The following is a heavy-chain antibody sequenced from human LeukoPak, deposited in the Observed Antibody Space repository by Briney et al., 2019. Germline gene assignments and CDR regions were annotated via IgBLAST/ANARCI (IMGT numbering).Heavy chain of an antibody. CDR1: GGSVNSYY. J-gene: IGHJ3*02. V-gene: IGHV4-4*09. D-gene: IGHD7-27*01. Sequence: PSKTLSLTCSVSGGSVNSYYWSWIRQPPGKGLGWIGYIYTTGRTNYNPSLKSRVTISVDTSKNQFSLKLSSVTAADTAVYYCAKILGSGVWYGFDIWGQGTMVTVSS. CDR2: IYTTGRT. CDR3: AKILGSGVWYGFDI.